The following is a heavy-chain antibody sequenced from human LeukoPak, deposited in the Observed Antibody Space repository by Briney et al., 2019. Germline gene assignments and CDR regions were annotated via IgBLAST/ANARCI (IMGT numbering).Heavy chain of an antibody. J-gene: IGHJ6*02. D-gene: IGHD1-1*01. Sequence: ASVKVPCKASGYTFTNYAMHWVRQAPGQRLEWMGWINAGNGNTKYSQKFQGRVTIARDTSASTAYMELSSLRSEDTAVYYCARGGSWNGAHYYYYYGMDVWGQGTTVTVFS. CDR2: INAGNGNT. CDR3: ARGGSWNGAHYYYYYGMDV. CDR1: GYTFTNYA. V-gene: IGHV1-3*01.